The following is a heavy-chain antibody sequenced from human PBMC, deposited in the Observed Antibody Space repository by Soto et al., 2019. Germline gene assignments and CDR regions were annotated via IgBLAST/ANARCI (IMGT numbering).Heavy chain of an antibody. Sequence: QVQLVESGGGVVQPGRSLRLSCAASGFTFSSYGMHWVRQAPGKGLEWVAVIWYDGSNKYYADSVKGRFTISRDNAKNTLYLQMKGLRAEDTAVYYCARDRYCSSTSCYDNPNYYYGMDVWGQGTTVTVSS. CDR1: GFTFSSYG. CDR2: IWYDGSNK. D-gene: IGHD2-2*01. V-gene: IGHV3-33*01. CDR3: ARDRYCSSTSCYDNPNYYYGMDV. J-gene: IGHJ6*02.